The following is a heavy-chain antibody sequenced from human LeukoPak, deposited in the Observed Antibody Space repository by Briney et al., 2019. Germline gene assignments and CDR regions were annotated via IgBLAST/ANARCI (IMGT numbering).Heavy chain of an antibody. CDR2: IVPILDIT. D-gene: IGHD3-10*01. CDR1: GGTFSSYA. V-gene: IGHV1-69*04. CDR3: ARDLAELLWFGESTRGYYFDY. J-gene: IGHJ4*02. Sequence: SVKVSCKASGGTFSSYAISWVRQAPGQGLEWMGRIVPILDITNYAQKFQGRVTITADKSTSTAYMELSSLRSEDTAVYYCARDLAELLWFGESTRGYYFDYWGQGTLVTVSS.